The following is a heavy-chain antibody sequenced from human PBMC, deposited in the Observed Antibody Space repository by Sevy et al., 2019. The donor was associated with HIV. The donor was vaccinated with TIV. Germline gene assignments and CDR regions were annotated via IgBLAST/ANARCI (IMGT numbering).Heavy chain of an antibody. CDR3: ARDWILPAVYYYYGMDV. CDR1: GGSISSYY. V-gene: IGHV4-4*07. J-gene: IGHJ6*02. Sequence: SETLSLTCTVSGGSISSYYWSWIRQPAGKGLEWIGRIYTSGSTKYNPSLKSRVTMSVDTSKSQFSLKLSSVTAADTAVYYCARDWILPAVYYYYGMDVWGQGTTVTVSS. CDR2: IYTSGST. D-gene: IGHD2-2*01.